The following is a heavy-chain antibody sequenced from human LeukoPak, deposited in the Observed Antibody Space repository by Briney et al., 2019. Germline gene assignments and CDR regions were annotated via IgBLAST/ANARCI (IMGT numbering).Heavy chain of an antibody. V-gene: IGHV3-30*04. Sequence: GGSLRLSCAASGFTFSSYAMHWVRQAPGKGLEWVAVISYDGSNKYYADSVKGRFTISRDNAKNSLYLQMNSLRAEDTAVYYCARDMGYYDSSGYYSGWGQGTLVTVSS. CDR3: ARDMGYYDSSGYYSG. D-gene: IGHD3-22*01. J-gene: IGHJ4*02. CDR1: GFTFSSYA. CDR2: ISYDGSNK.